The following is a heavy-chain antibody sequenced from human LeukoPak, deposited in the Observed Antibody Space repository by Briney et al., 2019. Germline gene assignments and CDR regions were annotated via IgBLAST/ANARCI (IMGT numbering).Heavy chain of an antibody. Sequence: PGASVKVSCKASGYTFTGYYIHWVRQAPGQGLEWMGWINPNSGGTNYAQKFQGRVTMTRNTSISTAYMELSSLRSEDTAVYYCARGSLYGVVAAYAGYWGQGTLVTVSS. J-gene: IGHJ4*02. D-gene: IGHD2-15*01. CDR2: INPNSGGT. CDR1: GYTFTGYY. V-gene: IGHV1-2*02. CDR3: ARGSLYGVVAAYAGY.